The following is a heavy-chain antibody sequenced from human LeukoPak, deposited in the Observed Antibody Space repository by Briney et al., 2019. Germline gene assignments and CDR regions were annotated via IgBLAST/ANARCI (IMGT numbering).Heavy chain of an antibody. CDR1: GLTFSDHY. CDR2: ISSSGSNI. D-gene: IGHD7-27*01. Sequence: PGGSLRLSCAASGLTFSDHYMSWIRQAPGKGLEWVSYISSSGSNIYYVDSVKGRFTISRDNAKNSLSLQMNSLRAEDTAVYYCARNTGELDYWGQGTLVTVSS. J-gene: IGHJ4*02. V-gene: IGHV3-11*01. CDR3: ARNTGELDY.